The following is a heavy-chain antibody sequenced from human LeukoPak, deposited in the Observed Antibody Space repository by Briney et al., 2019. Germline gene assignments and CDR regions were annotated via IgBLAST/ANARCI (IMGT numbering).Heavy chain of an antibody. CDR2: ISSSSSYI. D-gene: IGHD6-13*01. V-gene: IGHV3-21*01. Sequence: GVSLTLSCAASGFTFSSYSMNWVRPAPGMGLEWVSSISSSSSYIYYADSVKGRFTISRDNAKNSLYLQMNSLRAEDTAVYYCARIIAAGIIDYWGQGTLVTVSS. J-gene: IGHJ4*02. CDR3: ARIIAAGIIDY. CDR1: GFTFSSYS.